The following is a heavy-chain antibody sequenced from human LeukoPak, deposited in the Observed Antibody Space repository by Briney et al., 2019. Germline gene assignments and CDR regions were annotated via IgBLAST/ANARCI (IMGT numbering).Heavy chain of an antibody. CDR2: IYYSGST. Sequence: SETLSLTCTVSGGSISSGSYYWSWIRQPPGKGLEWIGYIYYSGSTNYNPSLKSRVTISVDTSKNQFSPKLSSVTAADTAVYYCARGPYGSGSYYPDYWGQGTLVTVSS. V-gene: IGHV4-61*01. D-gene: IGHD3-10*01. CDR3: ARGPYGSGSYYPDY. J-gene: IGHJ4*02. CDR1: GGSISSGSYY.